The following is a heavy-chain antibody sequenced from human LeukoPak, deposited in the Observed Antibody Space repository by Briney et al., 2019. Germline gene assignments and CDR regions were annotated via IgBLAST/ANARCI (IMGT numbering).Heavy chain of an antibody. J-gene: IGHJ4*02. D-gene: IGHD3-10*02. CDR3: ARRGGSPMIGDH. CDR2: LSNTGNI. V-gene: IGHV3-48*01. CDR1: GFTFSSYG. Sequence: GGSLRLSCAASGFTFSSYGMNWGRQAPGKGLEWLSYLSNTGNIHYAQSVKGRFTISRDNAKSSLYLQMDGLRAEDTAVYYCARRGGSPMIGDHWGQGILVTVAS.